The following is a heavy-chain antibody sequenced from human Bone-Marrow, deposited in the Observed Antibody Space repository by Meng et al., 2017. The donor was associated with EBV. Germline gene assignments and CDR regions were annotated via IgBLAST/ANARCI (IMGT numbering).Heavy chain of an antibody. Sequence: QVQLHHWGSGSLKPSETLSLTCAVYGGSFSGYYWTWIRQPPGKGLEWIGEINHTGNTNYNPSLKSRVTISVDRSKNQFSLKMKSVTAADTAVYYCARGLVGATTGLIDYWGQRALVTVSS. V-gene: IGHV4-34*01. J-gene: IGHJ4*02. D-gene: IGHD1-26*01. CDR3: ARGLVGATTGLIDY. CDR1: GGSFSGYY. CDR2: INHTGNT.